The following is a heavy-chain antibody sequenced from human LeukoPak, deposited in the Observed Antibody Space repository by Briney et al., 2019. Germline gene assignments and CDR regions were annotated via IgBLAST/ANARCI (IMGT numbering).Heavy chain of an antibody. J-gene: IGHJ4*02. CDR1: GFTFSSFS. CDR2: ISSSSSYI. Sequence: KSGGSLRLSCAASGFTFSSFSMNWVRQAPGKGLEWVSSISSSSSYIYYADSVKGRFTISRDNAKNSLYLQMNSLRAEDTAVYYCARDSYYDILTGYLRYFDYWGQGTLVTVSS. CDR3: ARDSYYDILTGYLRYFDY. D-gene: IGHD3-9*01. V-gene: IGHV3-21*01.